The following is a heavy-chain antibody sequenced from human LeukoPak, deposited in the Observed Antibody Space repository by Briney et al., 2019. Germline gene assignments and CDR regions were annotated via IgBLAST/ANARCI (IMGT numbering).Heavy chain of an antibody. D-gene: IGHD1-26*01. J-gene: IGHJ5*02. CDR1: GFTFSSYA. CDR3: AREWESDL. V-gene: IGHV3-30*04. Sequence: PGGSLRLSCAASGFTFSSYAMHWVRQAPGKGLEWVAVISYDGSNKYYADSVKGRFTISRDNSKNTLYLQMNSLRAEDTAVYYCAREWESDLWGQGTLVTVSS. CDR2: ISYDGSNK.